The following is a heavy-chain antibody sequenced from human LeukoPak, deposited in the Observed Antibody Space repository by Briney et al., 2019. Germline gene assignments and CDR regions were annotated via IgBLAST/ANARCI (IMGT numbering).Heavy chain of an antibody. D-gene: IGHD3-10*01. V-gene: IGHV3-23*01. Sequence: GGSLRLSCAASAFTFSSYARSWVRQAPGKGLEWVSAISGSGGSTYYADSVKGRFTISRDNSKNTLYLQMNSLRDEDTAVYYCAKDRSVTYGSGSYLTPPDYWGQGTLVTVSS. CDR1: AFTFSSYA. CDR3: AKDRSVTYGSGSYLTPPDY. CDR2: ISGSGGST. J-gene: IGHJ4*02.